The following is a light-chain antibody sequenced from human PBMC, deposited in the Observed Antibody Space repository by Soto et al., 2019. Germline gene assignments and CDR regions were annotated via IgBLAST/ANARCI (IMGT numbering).Light chain of an antibody. Sequence: ILLTQSPSTLSLSPGERATLSCRASQSISSYLAWYQQNPGQAPRLLIYAASNIHTGIPSRFSGGGPGTDFTLTISSLEPEDFAIYYCQQHFNCPPTFGGGTKVEIK. V-gene: IGKV3-11*01. J-gene: IGKJ4*02. CDR2: AAS. CDR3: QQHFNCPPT. CDR1: QSISSY.